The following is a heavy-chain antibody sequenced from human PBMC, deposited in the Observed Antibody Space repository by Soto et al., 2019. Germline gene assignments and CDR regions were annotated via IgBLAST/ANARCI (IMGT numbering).Heavy chain of an antibody. CDR2: IYWDDDK. J-gene: IGHJ5*02. D-gene: IGHD5-18*01. Sequence: QITLKESGPTLVKPTQTLTLTCTFSGFSLSTSGVGVGWIRQPPGKALEWLALIYWDDDKRYSPSLKSRLTITKDTSKNQVVLTMTNMDPVDTATYYCAHSLSPSAGYSYGSNWFDPWGQGTLVTVSS. CDR1: GFSLSTSGVG. CDR3: AHSLSPSAGYSYGSNWFDP. V-gene: IGHV2-5*02.